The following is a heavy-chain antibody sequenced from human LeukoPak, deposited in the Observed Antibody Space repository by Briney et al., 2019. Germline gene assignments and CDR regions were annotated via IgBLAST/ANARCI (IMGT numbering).Heavy chain of an antibody. J-gene: IGHJ4*02. D-gene: IGHD6-25*01. CDR1: GYTFTGYY. V-gene: IGHV1-2*04. CDR2: INPNSGGT. Sequence: ASVKVSCKASGYTFTGYYMHWVRQAPGQGLEWMGWINPNSGGTNYAQKFQGWVTMTRDTSISTAYMELSRLRSDDTAVYYCARDSAKGSDYFDYWGQGTLVTVSS. CDR3: ARDSAKGSDYFDY.